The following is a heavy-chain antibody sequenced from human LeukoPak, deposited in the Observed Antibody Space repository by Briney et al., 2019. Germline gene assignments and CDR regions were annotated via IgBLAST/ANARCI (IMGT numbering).Heavy chain of an antibody. CDR2: MRRDGNEI. Sequence: PGGSLRLSCAASGFTFDDYAMHWVRQAPGKGLEWVANMRRDGNEIYYLDSVRGRFTISRDNAKNSLYLQMNSLRAEDTAVYYCARDEDAFGGQGTLVTVSS. CDR3: ARDEDAF. V-gene: IGHV3-7*01. J-gene: IGHJ4*02. CDR1: GFTFDDYA.